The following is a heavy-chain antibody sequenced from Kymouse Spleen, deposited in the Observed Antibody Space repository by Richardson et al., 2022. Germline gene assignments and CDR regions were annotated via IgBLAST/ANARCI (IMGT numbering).Heavy chain of an antibody. CDR1: GFTFSSYW. J-gene: IGHJ4*02. Sequence: EVQLVESGGGLVQPGGSLRLSCAASGFTFSSYWMSWVRQAPGKGLEWVANIKQDGSEKYYVDSVKGRFTISRDNAKNSLYLQMNSLRAEDTAVYYCARESTTGTTYYFDYWGQGTLVTVSS. V-gene: IGHV3-7*01. D-gene: IGHD1-1*01. CDR3: ARESTTGTTYYFDY. CDR2: IKQDGSEK.